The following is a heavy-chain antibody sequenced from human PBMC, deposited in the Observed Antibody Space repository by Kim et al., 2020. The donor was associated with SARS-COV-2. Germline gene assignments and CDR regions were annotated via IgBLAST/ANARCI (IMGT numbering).Heavy chain of an antibody. Sequence: GGSLRLSCAASGFTFSSYDMPWVRQATGKGLEWVSAIGTGGGAYYQGYAKGRFTISREKAKNSLYLQLNSLRAGDTAVYYCSRAGYDILTGYYVYFDYWGHGTLVTVSS. V-gene: IGHV3-13*01. CDR3: SRAGYDILTGYYVYFDY. CDR2: IGTGGGA. D-gene: IGHD3-9*01. J-gene: IGHJ4*01. CDR1: GFTFSSYD.